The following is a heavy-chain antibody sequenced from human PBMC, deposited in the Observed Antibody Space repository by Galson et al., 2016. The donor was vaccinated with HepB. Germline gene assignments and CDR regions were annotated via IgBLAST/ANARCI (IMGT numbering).Heavy chain of an antibody. Sequence: SLRLSCAASEFSFRSYSMNWVRQAPGKGLEWLSSITAGGNTIYYADSVKGRFTISRDNAKISLYLQVNSLRDDDTAVYFCARAGVAYETSGYFYGQLDYWGQGTLVIVSS. CDR2: ITAGGNTI. CDR1: EFSFRSYS. J-gene: IGHJ4*02. D-gene: IGHD3-22*01. V-gene: IGHV3-48*02. CDR3: ARAGVAYETSGYFYGQLDY.